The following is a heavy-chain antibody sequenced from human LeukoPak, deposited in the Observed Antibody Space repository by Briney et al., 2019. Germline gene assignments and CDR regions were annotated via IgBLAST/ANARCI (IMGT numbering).Heavy chain of an antibody. J-gene: IGHJ4*02. D-gene: IGHD6-19*01. CDR1: GFTFSSYA. CDR2: ISYDGSNK. V-gene: IGHV3-30-3*01. CDR3: ASHSSGWTALGY. Sequence: GGSLRLSCAASGFTFSSYAMHWVRQAPGKGLEWVAVISYDGSNKYYADSVKGRFTISRDNAKNSLYLQMNSLRAEDTAVYYCASHSSGWTALGYWGQGTLVTVSS.